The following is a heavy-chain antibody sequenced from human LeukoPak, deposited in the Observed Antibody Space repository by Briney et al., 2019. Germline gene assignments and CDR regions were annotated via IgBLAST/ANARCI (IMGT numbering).Heavy chain of an antibody. Sequence: PGGSLRLSCAASGFTFSSYSMNWVRQAPGKGLEWVASISSSSSYIYYADSVKGRFTISRDNAKNSLYLQMNSLRAEDTAVYYCARDRLYYDSSGYNRVRAFDIWGQGTMVTVSS. V-gene: IGHV3-21*01. CDR3: ARDRLYYDSSGYNRVRAFDI. D-gene: IGHD3-22*01. CDR1: GFTFSSYS. J-gene: IGHJ3*02. CDR2: ISSSSSYI.